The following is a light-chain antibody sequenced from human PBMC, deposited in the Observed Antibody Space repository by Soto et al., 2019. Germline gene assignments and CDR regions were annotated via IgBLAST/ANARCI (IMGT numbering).Light chain of an antibody. CDR2: KAS. V-gene: IGKV1-5*03. CDR1: QTISSW. J-gene: IGKJ1*01. CDR3: QHYNSYSEA. Sequence: DIQMTQSPSSLAASVGGRVTITWRASQTISSWLAWYQQKPGKAPKLLIHKASTLTSGVPSRFSGSGSGTEFTLTISSLQPDDFATSYCQHYNSYSEAFGQGTKGDI.